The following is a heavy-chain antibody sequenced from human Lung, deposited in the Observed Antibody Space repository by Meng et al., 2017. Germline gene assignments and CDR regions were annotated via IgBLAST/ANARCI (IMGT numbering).Heavy chain of an antibody. Sequence: RREVGPGRGQLSGTLSLTRAGFGGSRYRCTGWGWGPRAPGKGLEWFGEIFHSGCNNFNPPLESRVTISVDKSKNQFSLKVYSVTAADTATYYCARFDISSSGRGDYWGQGILVTVSS. D-gene: IGHD1-26*01. V-gene: IGHV4-4*02. J-gene: IGHJ4*02. CDR2: IFHSGCN. CDR1: GGSRYRCTG. CDR3: ARFDISSSGRGDY.